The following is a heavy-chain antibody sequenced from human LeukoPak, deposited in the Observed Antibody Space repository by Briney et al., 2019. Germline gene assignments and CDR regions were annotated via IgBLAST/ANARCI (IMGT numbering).Heavy chain of an antibody. J-gene: IGHJ4*02. CDR1: GFTFNTYA. CDR2: IKGGGGDP. V-gene: IGHV3-23*01. Sequence: GGSLRLSCAASGFTFNTYAMGWVRQAPGEGLEWVSSIKGGGGDPFYADSVRGRFTISRDKSKNTMYLSLNSLRAEDTAVHFCAQGGHDFNPFYYWGQGTLVTVSS. D-gene: IGHD2-21*02. CDR3: AQGGHDFNPFYY.